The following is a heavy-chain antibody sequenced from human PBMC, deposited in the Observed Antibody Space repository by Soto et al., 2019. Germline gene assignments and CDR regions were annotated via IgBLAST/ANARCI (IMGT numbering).Heavy chain of an antibody. V-gene: IGHV3-74*01. CDR3: ARGGSLNWYFDL. CDR2: INSEGSST. Sequence: EVQLVESGGGLVQPGGSLRLSCAASGFTFSSYWMHWVRQATGKGLVWVSRINSEGSSTSYADSVKGRFTISRDNAKNTLYLQMNSLRAEGTAVYYWARGGSLNWYFDLWGRGTLVTVAA. J-gene: IGHJ2*01. CDR1: GFTFSSYW. D-gene: IGHD1-26*01.